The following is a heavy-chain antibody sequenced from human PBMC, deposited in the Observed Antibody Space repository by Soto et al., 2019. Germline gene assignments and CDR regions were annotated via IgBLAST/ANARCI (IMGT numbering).Heavy chain of an antibody. V-gene: IGHV1-69*06. CDR3: AREVQVHTPAFVY. J-gene: IGHJ4*02. Sequence: QVQLVQSGAEMKKPGSSVKVSCQSSGGTFNTYAMNWVRQAPGQGPEWMGDISPMFGAANYAPKFQGRVTITVDKSTGTSYMQLSSLTSEDTALYFCAREVQVHTPAFVYWGQGTLVTVSS. CDR2: ISPMFGAA. D-gene: IGHD3-10*01. CDR1: GGTFNTYA.